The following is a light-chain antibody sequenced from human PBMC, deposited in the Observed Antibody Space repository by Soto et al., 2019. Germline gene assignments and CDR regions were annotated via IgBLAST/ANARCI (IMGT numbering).Light chain of an antibody. CDR3: QSYDSSLRGAV. CDR2: GNN. J-gene: IGLJ7*01. CDR1: SSNIGANFD. V-gene: IGLV1-40*01. Sequence: QSVLTQPPSVSGAPGQRVTISCTGSSSNIGANFDVHWYQPLPGTAPKLLIDGNNNRPSGVPDRFSGSKSGTSASLAITGLQAEDEADYYCQSYDSSLRGAVFGGGTQLTVL.